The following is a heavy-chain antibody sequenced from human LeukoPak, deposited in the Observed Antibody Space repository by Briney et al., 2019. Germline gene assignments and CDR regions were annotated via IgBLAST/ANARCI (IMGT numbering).Heavy chain of an antibody. D-gene: IGHD3-10*01. CDR2: ISYDGSNK. J-gene: IGHJ4*02. Sequence: PGGSLRLSCAASGFTFSSSGMHCGREAPGKGLEWVAVISYDGSNKYYADSVKGRFTISRDNAKNSLYLQMNSLRAGDTAVYYCARLRANTYGDVYEYWGQGTLVTVSS. CDR3: ARLRANTYGDVYEY. CDR1: GFTFSSSG. V-gene: IGHV3-30*03.